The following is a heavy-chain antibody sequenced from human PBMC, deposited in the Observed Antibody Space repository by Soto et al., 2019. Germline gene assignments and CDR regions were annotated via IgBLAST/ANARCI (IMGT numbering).Heavy chain of an antibody. D-gene: IGHD6-19*01. V-gene: IGHV1-2*02. Sequence: ASVKVSCKASGYTFTGYYMHWVRQAPGQGLEWMGWINPNSGGTNYAQKFQGRVTMTRDTSISTAYMELSRLRSDDTAVYYCARDPSGIAVAANASDIWGQGTMVTVSS. CDR1: GYTFTGYY. CDR2: INPNSGGT. CDR3: ARDPSGIAVAANASDI. J-gene: IGHJ3*02.